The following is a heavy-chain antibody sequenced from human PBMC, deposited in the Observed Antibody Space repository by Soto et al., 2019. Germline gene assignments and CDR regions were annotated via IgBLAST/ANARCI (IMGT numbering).Heavy chain of an antibody. Sequence: GGSLRLSCAASGFTVSSNYMSWVRQAPGKGLEWVSVIYSGGSTYYADSVKGRFTISRDNSKNTLYLQMNSLRAEDTAVYYGARDRTGAAFDIWGQGTIVTVSS. V-gene: IGHV3-53*01. J-gene: IGHJ3*02. CDR3: ARDRTGAAFDI. CDR1: GFTVSSNY. D-gene: IGHD7-27*01. CDR2: IYSGGST.